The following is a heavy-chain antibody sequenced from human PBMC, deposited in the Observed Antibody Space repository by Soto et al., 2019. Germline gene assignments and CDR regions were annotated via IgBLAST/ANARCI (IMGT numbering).Heavy chain of an antibody. V-gene: IGHV1-69*13. J-gene: IGHJ4*01. D-gene: IGHD2-21*02. CDR2: IIPIFGTA. Sequence: SVKVSCKASGGTFSSYAISWVRQAPGQGLEWMGGIIPIFGTANYAQKFQGRVTITADESTSTAYMELSSLRSEDTAVYYCARARHCGGDCYAPHFDYWGHGTLVTVSS. CDR1: GGTFSSYA. CDR3: ARARHCGGDCYAPHFDY.